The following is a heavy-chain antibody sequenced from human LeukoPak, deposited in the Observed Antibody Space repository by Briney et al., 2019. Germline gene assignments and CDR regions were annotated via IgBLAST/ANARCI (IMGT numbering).Heavy chain of an antibody. CDR1: GGSISSYY. Sequence: SETLSLTCTVSGGSISSYYWSWIRQPAGKGLEWIGRIYTSGSTNYNPSLKSRVTMSVDTSKNQFSLKLSSVTAADTAVYYCASLHDHGGTYIFDYWGQGTLVTVSS. D-gene: IGHD4-17*01. V-gene: IGHV4-4*07. J-gene: IGHJ4*02. CDR3: ASLHDHGGTYIFDY. CDR2: IYTSGST.